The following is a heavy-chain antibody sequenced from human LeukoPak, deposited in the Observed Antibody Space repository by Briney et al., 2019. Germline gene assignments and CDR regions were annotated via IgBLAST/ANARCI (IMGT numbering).Heavy chain of an antibody. CDR3: ARDGGYYDSSGYPDY. V-gene: IGHV3-21*01. CDR2: ISSSSSYI. Sequence: GGSLRLSCAASGFTFRSYSMNWVRQAPGKGLEGVSSISSSSSYIYYADSVKGRFTISRDNAKNSLYLQMNSLRAEDTAVYYCARDGGYYDSSGYPDYWGQGTLVTVSS. CDR1: GFTFRSYS. D-gene: IGHD3-22*01. J-gene: IGHJ4*02.